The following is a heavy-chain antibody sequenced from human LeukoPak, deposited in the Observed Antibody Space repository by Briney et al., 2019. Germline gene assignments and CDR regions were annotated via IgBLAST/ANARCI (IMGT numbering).Heavy chain of an antibody. CDR2: FSSTGSGT. CDR1: GFTFSTYG. J-gene: IGHJ5*02. V-gene: IGHV3-23*01. Sequence: GGSLRLSCVASGFTFSTYGMSWVRQAPGKGLEWVAAFSSTGSGTYYPDSLKGRFIISRDNSQNTGFLQMSSLRPEDTAFYFCAKDGPLLWFGPTDAWGQGILVTVSS. CDR3: AKDGPLLWFGPTDA. D-gene: IGHD3-10*01.